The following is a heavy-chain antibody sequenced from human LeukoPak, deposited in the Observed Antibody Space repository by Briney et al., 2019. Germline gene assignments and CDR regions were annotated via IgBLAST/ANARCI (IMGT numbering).Heavy chain of an antibody. CDR1: GVPFETNA. V-gene: IGHV3-23*01. CDR3: AKDWIQFNRVFDCFDS. J-gene: IGHJ4*02. D-gene: IGHD5-18*01. Sequence: RGSLRHSSATSGVPFETNAMSWVRQAPGKGLEWVATIGNTETFYADSVTGRFTISRDNSKNTVNLQMNRLRVEDTAIYYCAKDWIQFNRVFDCFDSWGQGTLVTVSS. CDR2: IGNTET.